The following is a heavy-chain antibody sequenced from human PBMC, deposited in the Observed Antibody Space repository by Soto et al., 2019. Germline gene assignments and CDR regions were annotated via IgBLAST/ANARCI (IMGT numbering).Heavy chain of an antibody. D-gene: IGHD3-3*01. CDR2: INPSGGKT. Sequence: QVQLVQSGAEVKKPGASVKDSCKASGYTFTRYHTHWVRPAPGQGLERLGIINPSGGKTIYAQKFRGRGPMPGDTSTSTDYMELSSLRSADTAVYYCAVWNSVGNDKFWSVPFDSWAQGTLVTVSS. J-gene: IGHJ4*02. V-gene: IGHV1-46*01. CDR1: GYTFTRYH. CDR3: AVWNSVGNDKFWSVPFDS.